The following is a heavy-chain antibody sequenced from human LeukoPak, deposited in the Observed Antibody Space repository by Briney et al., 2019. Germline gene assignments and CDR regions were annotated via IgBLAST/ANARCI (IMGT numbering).Heavy chain of an antibody. D-gene: IGHD3-16*02. CDR2: IGGSDGSS. Sequence: GGSLRLSCAASGFTFNSFAMNWVRQAPGKGLEWVSSIGGSDGSSHYADFVKGRLTISRDNSKNTLHLQMNSLRAEDTAVYYCAKSLGVGGYTRYKGFDQWGQGTLVTVSS. CDR3: AKSLGVGGYTRYKGFDQ. CDR1: GFTFNSFA. V-gene: IGHV3-23*01. J-gene: IGHJ4*02.